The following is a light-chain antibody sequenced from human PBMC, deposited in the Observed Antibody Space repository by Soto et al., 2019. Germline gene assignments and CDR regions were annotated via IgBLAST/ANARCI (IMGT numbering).Light chain of an antibody. CDR1: QSVSNNY. Sequence: EIVLTQSPGTLSLSPGESATLSCRASQSVSNNYLAWYQQKPGQAPRLLMYAAFNRATGIPVRFSVSGSVTDFTLTINSLEPEDFAVYYCQQYGDSPRTFGQGTKVEIK. CDR3: QQYGDSPRT. CDR2: AAF. V-gene: IGKV3-20*01. J-gene: IGKJ2*01.